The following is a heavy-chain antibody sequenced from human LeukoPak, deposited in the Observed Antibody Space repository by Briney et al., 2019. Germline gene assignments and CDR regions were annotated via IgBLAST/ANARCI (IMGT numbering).Heavy chain of an antibody. D-gene: IGHD2/OR15-2a*01. CDR3: STARPPASFRFDY. J-gene: IGHJ4*02. CDR2: IKSKTDGGTT. Sequence: GGSLRLSCSASGFTFNNAWMSWVRQAPGKGLEWVGRIKSKTDGGTTDYAAPVKGRFTISRDDSKNTLYLQLNSLKTEDTAVYYCSTARPPASFRFDYWGQGTLVTVSS. CDR1: GFTFNNAW. V-gene: IGHV3-15*01.